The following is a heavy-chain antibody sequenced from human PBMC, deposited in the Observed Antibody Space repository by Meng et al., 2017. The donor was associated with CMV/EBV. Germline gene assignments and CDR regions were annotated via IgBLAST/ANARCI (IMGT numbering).Heavy chain of an antibody. J-gene: IGHJ4*02. V-gene: IGHV4-34*01. CDR3: ARAGTRYSGSYLFDY. CDR2: INHSGST. Sequence: SETLSLTCAVYGGSFSGYYWSWIRQPPGKGLEWIGEINHSGSTNYNPSLKSRVTISVDTSKNQFSLKLSSVTAADTAVYYCARAGTRYSGSYLFDYWGQGTLVTVSS. CDR1: GGSFSGYY. D-gene: IGHD1-26*01.